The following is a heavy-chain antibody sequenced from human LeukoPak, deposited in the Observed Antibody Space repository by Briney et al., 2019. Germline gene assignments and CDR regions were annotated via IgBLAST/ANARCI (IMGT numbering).Heavy chain of an antibody. D-gene: IGHD3-10*01. CDR3: AKIYGSGSYSTSYFDY. J-gene: IGHJ4*02. Sequence: PGGSLRLSCAASGFTFSSYAMSWVRQAPGKGLEWVSAISGSGGSTYYADSVKGRFTISRDNSKNTLYLQMNSLRAEDTAVYYCAKIYGSGSYSTSYFDYWGQGTLVTVSS. CDR2: ISGSGGST. CDR1: GFTFSSYA. V-gene: IGHV3-23*01.